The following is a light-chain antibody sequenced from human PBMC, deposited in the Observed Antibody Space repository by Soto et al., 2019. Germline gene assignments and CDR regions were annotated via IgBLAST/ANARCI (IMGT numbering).Light chain of an antibody. V-gene: IGKV1D-12*01. Sequence: DIQLTQSPSSVCVSLGDRITILFRASQGISSWLARYQQKPGKAPKRLXYAASSLQSGVPSRFSGSGSGTHFTLTISSLKNEDFATYYCQQANAFTLTFRQGTRLEIK. CDR1: QGISSW. J-gene: IGKJ5*01. CDR2: AAS. CDR3: QQANAFTLT.